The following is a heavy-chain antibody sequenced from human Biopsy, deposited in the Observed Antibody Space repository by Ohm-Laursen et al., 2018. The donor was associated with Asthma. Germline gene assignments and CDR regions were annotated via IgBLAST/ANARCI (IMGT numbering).Heavy chain of an antibody. D-gene: IGHD6-19*01. CDR3: AREGVAGTLIED. CDR1: GFTVSRDH. Sequence: SLRLSCAASGFTVSRDHMLWVRQAPGKGLEWVAVISYDGSSIYYADSVKGRFTISRDNSKNTLSLQMNSLTAEETAVYYCAREGVAGTLIEDWGQGTLVTVSS. V-gene: IGHV3-30*03. J-gene: IGHJ4*02. CDR2: ISYDGSSI.